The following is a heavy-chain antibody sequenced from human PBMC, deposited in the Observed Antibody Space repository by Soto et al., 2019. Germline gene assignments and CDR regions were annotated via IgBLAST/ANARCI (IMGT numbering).Heavy chain of an antibody. CDR1: GFSLSTYHMG. CDR3: AHAGDYDLPTFDH. J-gene: IGHJ4*02. CDR2: IYWDDDK. V-gene: IGHV2-5*02. Sequence: QITLKESGPTLVRPAQTLTLTCDFSGFSLSTYHMGVAWIRQPPGKALEWLALIYWDDDKRYSPSLKDRLAISKNTSSTHVVLTITNMDPGDTATYFCAHAGDYDLPTFDHWGPGTLVTVSS. D-gene: IGHD4-17*01.